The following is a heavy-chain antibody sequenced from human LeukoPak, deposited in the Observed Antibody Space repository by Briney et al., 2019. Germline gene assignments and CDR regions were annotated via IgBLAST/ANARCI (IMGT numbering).Heavy chain of an antibody. CDR1: GFTFGIYW. D-gene: IGHD6-13*01. J-gene: IGHJ4*02. CDR3: ARVGTAEGTLEDY. Sequence: GGSLRLSCAASGFTFGIYWMSWVRQPPGKGLEWVANIKHDGSEKYYGDSVKGRFTISRDNAKNSLYLQMNSLRAEDTAVYYCARVGTAEGTLEDYWGQGTLVTVSS. CDR2: IKHDGSEK. V-gene: IGHV3-7*01.